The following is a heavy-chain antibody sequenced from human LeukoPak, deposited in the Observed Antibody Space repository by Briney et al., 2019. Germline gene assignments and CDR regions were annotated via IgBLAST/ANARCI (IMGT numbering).Heavy chain of an antibody. CDR2: IYYGGST. CDR3: ARVVLPPGGSFDI. V-gene: IGHV4-59*01. D-gene: IGHD2/OR15-2a*01. CDR1: GGSISSYC. J-gene: IGHJ3*02. Sequence: SETLSLTCTVSGGSISSYCWSWIRQPPGKGPEWIGYIYYGGSTNYNPSLKSRVAISVDTSKNQFSLKLSSVTAADTAVYYCARVVLPPGGSFDIWGQGTMVTVSS.